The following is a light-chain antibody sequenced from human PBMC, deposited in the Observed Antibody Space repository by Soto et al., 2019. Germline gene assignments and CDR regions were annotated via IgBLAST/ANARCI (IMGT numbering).Light chain of an antibody. CDR1: QSVDSSY. J-gene: IGKJ1*01. V-gene: IGKV3-20*01. Sequence: EIVLTQSPGTLSLSPGERATLSCRASQSVDSSYLAWYQQKPGQAPRLLIYGAASRATGISDRFSGSGSGTDFSLTIGRLDPEDSAVYYCQQYGRPPQTFGQGTKVEI. CDR2: GAA. CDR3: QQYGRPPQT.